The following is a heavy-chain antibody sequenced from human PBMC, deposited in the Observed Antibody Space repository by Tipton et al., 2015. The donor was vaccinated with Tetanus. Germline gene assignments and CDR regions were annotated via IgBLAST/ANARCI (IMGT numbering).Heavy chain of an antibody. CDR1: GFTFSSYW. CDR3: ARDAGRRYGLDL. V-gene: IGHV3-74*01. J-gene: IGHJ6*02. Sequence: SLRLSCAASGFTFSSYWMHWVRQAPGKGLVWVSRINSDGTSTSYADSVKGRFTISRDNAKNTLYLQMNSLRAEDTAVYYCARDAGRRYGLDLWGQGTSVTVSS. CDR2: INSDGTST.